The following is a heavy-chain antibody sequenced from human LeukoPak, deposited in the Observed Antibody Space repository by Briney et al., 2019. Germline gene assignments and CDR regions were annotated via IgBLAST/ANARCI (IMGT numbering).Heavy chain of an antibody. Sequence: PGGSLRLSCAASGFTFSSYAMSWVRQAPGKGLEWVSAISGSGGSTYYADSVKGRSTISRDNSKNTLYLQMNSLRAEDTAVYYCAKGRAAAPGSPFDYWGQGTLVTVSS. CDR2: ISGSGGST. D-gene: IGHD6-13*01. V-gene: IGHV3-23*01. J-gene: IGHJ4*02. CDR3: AKGRAAAPGSPFDY. CDR1: GFTFSSYA.